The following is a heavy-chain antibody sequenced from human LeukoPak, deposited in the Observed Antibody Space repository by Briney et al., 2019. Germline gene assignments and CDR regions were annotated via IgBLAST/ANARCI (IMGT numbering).Heavy chain of an antibody. J-gene: IGHJ5*02. CDR2: INAGNGNT. CDR1: GYTFTSYA. V-gene: IGHV1-3*01. D-gene: IGHD2-2*01. CDR3: ARVGVVPDPREYAVDP. Sequence: ASVNVSCKASGYTFTSYAMHWVRQAPGQRLEWMGWINAGNGNTKYSQKFQGRVTITRDTSASTAYMELSSLRSEDTAVYYCARVGVVPDPREYAVDPWGQGTLVTVSS.